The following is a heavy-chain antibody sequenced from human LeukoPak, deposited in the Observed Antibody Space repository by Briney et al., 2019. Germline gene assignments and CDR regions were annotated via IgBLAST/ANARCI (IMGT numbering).Heavy chain of an antibody. V-gene: IGHV3-23*01. Sequence: GGSLRLSCAASGFTFSSYAMSWVRQAPGKGLEWVSAISGSGGSTYYADSVKGRFTISRDNSKNTLYLQMNSLRAEDTAVYYCAKDPRSIAAAGDYFDYWGQGTLVTIS. D-gene: IGHD6-13*01. CDR2: ISGSGGST. CDR3: AKDPRSIAAAGDYFDY. J-gene: IGHJ4*02. CDR1: GFTFSSYA.